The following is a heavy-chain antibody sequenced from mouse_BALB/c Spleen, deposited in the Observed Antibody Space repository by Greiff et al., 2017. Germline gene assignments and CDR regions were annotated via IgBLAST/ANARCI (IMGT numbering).Heavy chain of an antibody. CDR1: GYSFTGYY. Sequence: VQLQQSGPELVKPGASVKISCKASGYSFTGYYMHWVKQSHVKSLEWIGRINPCNGDTSYNQNFKDKASLTVDKSSSTAYMELHSLTSEDSAAYDCAVDYYGYGYAMDYWGQGTSVTVSS. CDR3: AVDYYGYGYAMDY. CDR2: INPCNGDT. J-gene: IGHJ4*01. D-gene: IGHD1-2*01. V-gene: IGHV1-19*01.